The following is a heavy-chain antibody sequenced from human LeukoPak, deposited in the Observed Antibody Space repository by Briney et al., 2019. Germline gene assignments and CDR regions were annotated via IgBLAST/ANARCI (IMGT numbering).Heavy chain of an antibody. V-gene: IGHV4-59*08. D-gene: IGHD3-10*01. J-gene: IGHJ4*02. CDR3: ARHEFDSGSLPYFDY. CDR1: GGSISSYY. Sequence: SETLSLTCIVSGGSISSYYWSWIRQPPRKGLEWIGYIYYSGSTNYNPSLKSRVTISVDTSKNQFSLKLSAVTAADTAVYYCARHEFDSGSLPYFDYWGQGILVTVSS. CDR2: IYYSGST.